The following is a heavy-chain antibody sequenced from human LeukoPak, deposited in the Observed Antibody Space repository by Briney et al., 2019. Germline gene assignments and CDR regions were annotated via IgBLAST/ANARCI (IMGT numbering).Heavy chain of an antibody. CDR3: ARDGDDYNYFDW. CDR2: ISADGSST. J-gene: IGHJ4*02. V-gene: IGHV3-74*01. CDR1: RFTFSTYW. D-gene: IGHD5-24*01. Sequence: PGGSLRLSCAASRFTFSTYWMHWVGQAPGKGLAWVSRISADGSSTTYADSVKGRFTISRDNAKNTLYLQMNSLRAEDTALYYCARDGDDYNYFDWWGQGALVTVSS.